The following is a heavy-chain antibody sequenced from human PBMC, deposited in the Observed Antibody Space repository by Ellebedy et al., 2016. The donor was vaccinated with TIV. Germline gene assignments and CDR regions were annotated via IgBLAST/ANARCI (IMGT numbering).Heavy chain of an antibody. Sequence: SETLSLXCAVYGGSFSGYYWSWIRQPPGKGLEWIGEINHSGSTNYNPSLKSRVTISVDTSKNQFSLKLSSVTAADTAVYYCARAARRPTLRSNWFDPWGQGTLVTVSS. V-gene: IGHV4-34*01. CDR1: GGSFSGYY. CDR3: ARAARRPTLRSNWFDP. J-gene: IGHJ5*02. CDR2: INHSGST. D-gene: IGHD6-6*01.